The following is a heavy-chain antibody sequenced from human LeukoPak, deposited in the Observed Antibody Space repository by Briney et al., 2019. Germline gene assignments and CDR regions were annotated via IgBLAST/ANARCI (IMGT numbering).Heavy chain of an antibody. CDR3: ARRRRGNYDLDY. Sequence: SETLSLTCTVSGGSISSYYWTWIQQPPGKGLEYIGYICYSGSTNYNPSLNSRVTISVDTSKNQLSLMLSSVTAADSAVYYCARRRRGNYDLDYWGQGTLVTVSS. D-gene: IGHD4-11*01. CDR1: GGSISSYY. J-gene: IGHJ4*02. CDR2: ICYSGST. V-gene: IGHV4-59*08.